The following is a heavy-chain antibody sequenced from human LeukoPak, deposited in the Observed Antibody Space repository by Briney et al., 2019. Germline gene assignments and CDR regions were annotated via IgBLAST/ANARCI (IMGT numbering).Heavy chain of an antibody. D-gene: IGHD2-2*01. Sequence: SETLSLTCTVSGGSISSYYWSWIRQPPGKGLEWIGYIYYSGSTNYNPSLKRRVTISVDTSKNQFSLKLSSVTAADTAVYYCARRVVPAAMSVFWFDHWGQGTLVTVSS. CDR3: ARRVVPAAMSVFWFDH. CDR2: IYYSGST. V-gene: IGHV4-59*01. CDR1: GGSISSYY. J-gene: IGHJ5*02.